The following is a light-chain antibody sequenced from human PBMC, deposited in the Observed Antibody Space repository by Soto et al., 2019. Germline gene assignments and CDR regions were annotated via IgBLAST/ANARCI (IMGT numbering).Light chain of an antibody. CDR3: QQYGDSVFT. CDR2: GTS. V-gene: IGKV3-20*01. Sequence: ENVLTQSPATLSLSPGERATLSCRASQSVNSGYLAWFQQKGGRAPRLLIYGTSGRATGIPDRFSGNGSRTDFTLTISRLEPEDFGVYYCQQYGDSVFTFGPGTKVEIK. CDR1: QSVNSGY. J-gene: IGKJ3*01.